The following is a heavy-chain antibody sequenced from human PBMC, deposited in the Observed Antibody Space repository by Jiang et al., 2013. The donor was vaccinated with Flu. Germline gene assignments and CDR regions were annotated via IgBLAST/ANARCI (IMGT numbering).Heavy chain of an antibody. CDR3: AKSSGYYIQYYFDY. D-gene: IGHD3-3*01. Sequence: VQLLESGGGLVQPGRSLRLSCAASGFTFDDYAMHWVRQAPGKGLEWVSGISWNSGSIGYADSVKGRFTISRDNAKNSLYLQMNSLRAEDTALYYCAKSSGYYIQYYFDYWGQGTLVTVSS. V-gene: IGHV3-9*01. CDR2: ISWNSGSI. J-gene: IGHJ4*02. CDR1: GFTFDDYA.